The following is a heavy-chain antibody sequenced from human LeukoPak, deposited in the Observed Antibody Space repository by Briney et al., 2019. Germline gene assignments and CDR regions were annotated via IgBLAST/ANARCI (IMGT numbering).Heavy chain of an antibody. V-gene: IGHV4-39*07. Sequence: SETLSLTCTVSGGSISSSSYYWGWIRQPPGKGLEWIGSIYYSGSTYYNPSLKSRVTMSVDTSKNQFSLKLRSVTAADTAVYYCARAVRCSGGSCYFDYWGQGTLVTVSS. D-gene: IGHD2-15*01. CDR2: IYYSGST. J-gene: IGHJ4*02. CDR3: ARAVRCSGGSCYFDY. CDR1: GGSISSSSYY.